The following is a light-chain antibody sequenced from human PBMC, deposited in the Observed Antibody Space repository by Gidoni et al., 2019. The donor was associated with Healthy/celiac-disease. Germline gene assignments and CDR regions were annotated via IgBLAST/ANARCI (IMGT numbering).Light chain of an antibody. J-gene: IGLJ2*01. Sequence: QPVVPPEPSLPVSPRGTVTRTCGTSTGAVTSGHYPYCFQQKPGQAPRTLIYDTSNKHPWTPARFSGSRLGGKAALTRSGAQPEDEAEYYCLLSYSGAPVVFGGGTKLTVL. CDR2: DTS. CDR3: LLSYSGAPVV. V-gene: IGLV7-46*01. CDR1: TGAVTSGHY.